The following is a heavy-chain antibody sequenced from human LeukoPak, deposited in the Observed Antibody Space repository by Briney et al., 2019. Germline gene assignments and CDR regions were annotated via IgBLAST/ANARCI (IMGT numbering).Heavy chain of an antibody. CDR1: GYSVSSGYY. V-gene: IGHV4-38-2*02. D-gene: IGHD1-26*01. Sequence: SETLSLTCTVSGYSVSSGYYWGWIRQPPGKGLEWIGSIYHSGSTYYNPSLKSRVTMSVDTSKNQFSLKLSSVTAADTAVYYCATTGGKLYYFDYWGQGTLVTVSS. CDR2: IYHSGST. CDR3: ATTGGKLYYFDY. J-gene: IGHJ4*02.